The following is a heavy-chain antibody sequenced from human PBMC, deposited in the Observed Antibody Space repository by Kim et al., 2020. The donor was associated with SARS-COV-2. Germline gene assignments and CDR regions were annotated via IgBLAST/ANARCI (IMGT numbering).Heavy chain of an antibody. CDR2: ISSSSSTI. V-gene: IGHV3-48*02. D-gene: IGHD4-17*01. CDR3: ARERVGDYGDNAFDY. J-gene: IGHJ4*02. Sequence: GGSLRLSCAASGFTFSSYSMNWVRQAPGKGLEWVSYISSSSSTIYYADSVKGRFTISRDNAKNSLYLQMNSLRDEDTAVYYCARERVGDYGDNAFDYWGQGTLVTVSS. CDR1: GFTFSSYS.